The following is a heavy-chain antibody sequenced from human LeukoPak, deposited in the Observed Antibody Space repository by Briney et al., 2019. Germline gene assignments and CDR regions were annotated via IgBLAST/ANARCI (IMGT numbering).Heavy chain of an antibody. D-gene: IGHD1-14*01. CDR2: IWYDGSNK. CDR1: GFTFSSYG. J-gene: IGHJ3*02. Sequence: PGGSLRLSCAASGFTFSSYGMHWVRQAPGKGLEWVAVIWYDGSNKYYADSVKGRFTISRDNSKNTLYLQMNSLRAEDTAVYYCASQFQPGTLWPTNAFDIWGQGTMVTVSS. CDR3: ASQFQPGTLWPTNAFDI. V-gene: IGHV3-33*01.